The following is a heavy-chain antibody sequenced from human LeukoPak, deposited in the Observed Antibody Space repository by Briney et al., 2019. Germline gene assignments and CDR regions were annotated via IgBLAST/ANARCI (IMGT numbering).Heavy chain of an antibody. CDR2: IKQDGSEK. V-gene: IGHV3-7*01. CDR3: VRDWGDDGDY. CDR1: GFTFLIYW. D-gene: IGHD2-21*02. Sequence: PGGSLRLSCAASGFTFLIYWMTWVRQAPGKGLEWVANIKQDGSEKYYVDSVKGRFTISRDNAKNSLYLQMNSLRAEDTAVYYCVRDWGDDGDYWGQGSLVAVSS. J-gene: IGHJ4*02.